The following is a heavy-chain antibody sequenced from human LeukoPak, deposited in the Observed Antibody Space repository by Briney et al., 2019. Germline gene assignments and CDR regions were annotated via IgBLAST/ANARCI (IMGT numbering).Heavy chain of an antibody. Sequence: GRSLRLSCAASGFTFSSYAMHWVRQAPGKGLEWVAVISYDGSNKYYADSVKGRFTISRDNSKNTLYLQMNSLRAEDTAVYYCARDGGHCSGGSCYFGIDYWGQGTLVTVSS. CDR1: GFTFSSYA. V-gene: IGHV3-30-3*01. J-gene: IGHJ4*02. D-gene: IGHD2-15*01. CDR2: ISYDGSNK. CDR3: ARDGGHCSGGSCYFGIDY.